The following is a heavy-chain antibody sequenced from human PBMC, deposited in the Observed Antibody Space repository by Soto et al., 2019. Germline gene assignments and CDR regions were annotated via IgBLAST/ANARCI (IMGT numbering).Heavy chain of an antibody. D-gene: IGHD3-10*01. CDR2: INTHNGNT. Sequence: ASVKVSCKASGYTFTTYGISWVRQAPGQGLEWLGWINTHNGNTNYAQNLQGRDIMTADTSTSTAYMELRSLRSDDTAIYYCTREGSAPYYCHGMDAWGQGNTVSVSS. V-gene: IGHV1-18*01. CDR1: GYTFTTYG. CDR3: TREGSAPYYCHGMDA. J-gene: IGHJ6*02.